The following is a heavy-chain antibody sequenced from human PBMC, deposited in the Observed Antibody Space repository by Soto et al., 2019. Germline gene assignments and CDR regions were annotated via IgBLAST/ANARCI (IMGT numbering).Heavy chain of an antibody. CDR2: ISGSGGST. Sequence: GGSLRLSCAASGFTFSSYAMSWVRQAPGKGLEWVSAISGSGGSTYYADSVKGRFTISRDNSKNTLYLQMNSLRAEDTAVYYCAKDRKHYDFWSGYYTTEMITFGGVIVKNYWGQGTLVTVSS. D-gene: IGHD3-3*01. CDR3: AKDRKHYDFWSGYYTTEMITFGGVIVKNY. V-gene: IGHV3-23*01. J-gene: IGHJ4*02. CDR1: GFTFSSYA.